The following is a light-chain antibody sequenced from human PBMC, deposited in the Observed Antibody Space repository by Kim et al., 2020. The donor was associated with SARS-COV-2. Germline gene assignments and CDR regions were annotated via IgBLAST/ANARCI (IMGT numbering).Light chain of an antibody. CDR2: DVS. V-gene: IGLV2-14*01. Sequence: QSALTQPASVSGSPGQSITISCTGTSSDVGGYNYVSWYQQHPGKAPKLMIDDVSKRPSGVSNRFSGSKSGNTASLTISGLQAEDEADYYCSSYTSSSTLVFGGGTQLTVL. CDR1: SSDVGGYNY. J-gene: IGLJ3*02. CDR3: SSYTSSSTLV.